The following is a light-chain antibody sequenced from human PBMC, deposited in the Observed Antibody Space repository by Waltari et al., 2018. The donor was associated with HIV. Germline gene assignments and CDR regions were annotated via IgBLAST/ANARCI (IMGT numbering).Light chain of an antibody. CDR2: KDS. Sequence: ELTQPTSVPVSPGQAARITCSGDALATHYAFWYQQKQGQAPVLVIYKDSDRPSVIPVRFAGSSSGTTVTLTISGVQTQDEADYYCQSADSSGTYEMFGGGTKLTVL. CDR3: QSADSSGTYEM. CDR1: ALATHY. V-gene: IGLV3-25*03. J-gene: IGLJ3*02.